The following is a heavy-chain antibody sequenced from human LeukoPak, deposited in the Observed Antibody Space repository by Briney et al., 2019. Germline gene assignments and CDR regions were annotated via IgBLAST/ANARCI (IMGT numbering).Heavy chain of an antibody. V-gene: IGHV3-7*01. D-gene: IGHD6-19*01. J-gene: IGHJ4*02. CDR2: TNQDGGVQ. Sequence: PGGSLRLSCAASGFTFSSYAMGWVRQAPGKGLEWVANTNQDGGVQFYVDSAKGRFTISRDNAKNSLYLQVDSLRVEDTAVYYCTRDGSGWSHYWGQGTRVTVSS. CDR3: TRDGSGWSHY. CDR1: GFTFSSYA.